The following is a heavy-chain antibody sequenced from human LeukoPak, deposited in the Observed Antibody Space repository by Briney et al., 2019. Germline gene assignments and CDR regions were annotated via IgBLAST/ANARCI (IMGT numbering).Heavy chain of an antibody. V-gene: IGHV3-23*01. J-gene: IGHJ4*02. D-gene: IGHD4-17*01. CDR3: AKDPNGDYVGAFDY. CDR1: GFTFSTYG. CDR2: ISGSGDST. Sequence: GGSLRLSCAASGFTFSTYGMSWVRQAPGKGLQWVSAISGSGDSTYYADSAKGRFTISRDNSKNTLYLQMTSLRAEDTAVYYCAKDPNGDYVGAFDYWGPGTLVTVSS.